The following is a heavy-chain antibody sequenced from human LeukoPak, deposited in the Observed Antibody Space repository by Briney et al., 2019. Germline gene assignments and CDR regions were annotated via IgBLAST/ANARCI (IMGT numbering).Heavy chain of an antibody. CDR3: ARVRDAFDI. CDR2: IYYTGGT. Sequence: PSETLSLTCTISGGSISNYYWSWIRQTPGKGLEWIGYIYYTGGTDYSPSLKSRVTISEDTSKNQFSLKLSSVTAADTAVYYCARVRDAFDIWGQGTMVTVSS. V-gene: IGHV4-59*12. CDR1: GGSISNYY. J-gene: IGHJ3*02.